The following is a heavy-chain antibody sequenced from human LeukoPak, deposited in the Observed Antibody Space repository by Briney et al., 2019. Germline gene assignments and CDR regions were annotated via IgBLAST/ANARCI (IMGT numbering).Heavy chain of an antibody. CDR2: INHSGST. V-gene: IGHV4-34*01. CDR1: GGSSSGYY. D-gene: IGHD3-10*01. J-gene: IGHJ4*02. CDR3: ARGRGLLRLFDY. Sequence: PSETLSLTCAVYGGSSSGYYWSWIRQPPGKGLEWIGEINHSGSTNYNPSLKSRVTISVDTSKNQFSLKLSSVTAADTAVYYCARGRGLLRLFDYWGQGTLVTVSS.